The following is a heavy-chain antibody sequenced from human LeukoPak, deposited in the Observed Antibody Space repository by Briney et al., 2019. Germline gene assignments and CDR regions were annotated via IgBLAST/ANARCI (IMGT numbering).Heavy chain of an antibody. J-gene: IGHJ6*02. D-gene: IGHD3-22*01. V-gene: IGHV1-18*01. Sequence: ASVKVSCKASGYTFTSYGISWVRQAPGQGLEWMGWISAYNGNTNYAQKLQGRVTMTTDTSTSTAYMELRSLRSDDTAVYYCARAAVVVINYYYYGMDVWGQGTTVTVSS. CDR3: ARAAVVVINYYYYGMDV. CDR1: GYTFTSYG. CDR2: ISAYNGNT.